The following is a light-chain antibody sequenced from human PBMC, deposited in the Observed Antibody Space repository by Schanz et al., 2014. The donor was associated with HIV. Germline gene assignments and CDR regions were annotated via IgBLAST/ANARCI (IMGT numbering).Light chain of an antibody. Sequence: QSALTQPASVSGSPGQSITVSCTGTSNDIGSYTYVAWYQQHPGKAPKVIIYDVSVRPSGVSNRFSGSKSDNAASLTISGLQPEDEADYYCISYTRDTVLFGGGTKLTVL. CDR1: SNDIGSYTY. CDR2: DVS. V-gene: IGLV2-14*03. J-gene: IGLJ2*01. CDR3: ISYTRDTVL.